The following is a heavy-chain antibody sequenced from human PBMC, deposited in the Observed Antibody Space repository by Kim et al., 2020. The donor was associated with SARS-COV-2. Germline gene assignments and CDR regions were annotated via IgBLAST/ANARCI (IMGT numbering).Heavy chain of an antibody. Sequence: TYYADSVKGRFTISRDNSKNTLYLQMNSLRAEDTAVYYCAKEGLIAAGYYWGQGTLVTVSS. CDR2: T. V-gene: IGHV3-23*01. CDR3: AKEGLIAAGYY. D-gene: IGHD6-13*01. J-gene: IGHJ4*02.